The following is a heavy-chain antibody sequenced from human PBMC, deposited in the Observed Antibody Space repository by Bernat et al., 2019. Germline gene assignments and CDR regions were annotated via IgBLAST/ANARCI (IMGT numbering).Heavy chain of an antibody. J-gene: IGHJ3*02. V-gene: IGHV1-2*06. CDR2: INPNSGGT. D-gene: IGHD4-17*01. CDR1: GYTFTGYY. Sequence: QVQLVQSGAEVKKPGASVKVSCKASGYTFTGYYMHWVRQAPGQGLEWMGRINPNSGGTNYAQNFQGRVTMTRDTSISTAYMELGRLRSDDTAVYDCARDREGYGDPDAFDIWGQGKMVTVSS. CDR3: ARDREGYGDPDAFDI.